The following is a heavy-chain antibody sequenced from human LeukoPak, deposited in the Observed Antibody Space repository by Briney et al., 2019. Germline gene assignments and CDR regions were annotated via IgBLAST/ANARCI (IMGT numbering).Heavy chain of an antibody. CDR1: GGSISSYY. Sequence: PSETLSLTCTVSGGSISSYYWSWNRQPPGKGLEWIGYIYYSGSTNYNPSLKSRVTISVDTSKNQFSLKLSSVTAADTAVYYCARSQTITIFGVVMSKTFDYWGQGTLVTVSS. V-gene: IGHV4-59*12. CDR3: ARSQTITIFGVVMSKTFDY. J-gene: IGHJ4*02. D-gene: IGHD3-3*01. CDR2: IYYSGST.